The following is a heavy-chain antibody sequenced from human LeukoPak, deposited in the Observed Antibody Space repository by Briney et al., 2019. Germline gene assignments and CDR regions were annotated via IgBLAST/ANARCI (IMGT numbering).Heavy chain of an antibody. V-gene: IGHV1-2*02. J-gene: IGHJ4*02. Sequence: ASVKVSCKASGYILTAYYMHWVRQAPGQGLEWMGWINPNSGDTNYAQKFQGRVTMTRDTSISTAYMELSRLRSDDTAVYYCAKLGSGWYTGTFDYWGQGTLVTVSS. CDR2: INPNSGDT. CDR1: GYILTAYY. CDR3: AKLGSGWYTGTFDY. D-gene: IGHD6-19*01.